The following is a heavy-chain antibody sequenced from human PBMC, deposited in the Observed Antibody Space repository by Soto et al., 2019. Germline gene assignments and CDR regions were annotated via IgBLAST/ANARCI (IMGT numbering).Heavy chain of an antibody. D-gene: IGHD3-10*01. CDR2: IYYSGST. CDR3: ARGLTYYASGSPSYGLDV. CDR1: GGSVSSGSYY. Sequence: PSETLSLTCTVSGGSVSSGSYYWSWIRQPPGKGLEWIGYIYYSGSTNYNPSLKSRVTISVDTSKNQFSLKLSSVTAADTAIYYCARGLTYYASGSPSYGLDVWGQGTTVTVSS. V-gene: IGHV4-61*01. J-gene: IGHJ6*02.